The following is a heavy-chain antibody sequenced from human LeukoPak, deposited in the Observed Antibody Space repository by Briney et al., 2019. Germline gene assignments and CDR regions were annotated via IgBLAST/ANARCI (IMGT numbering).Heavy chain of an antibody. Sequence: ASVKVSCKASGYTFTTYGISWVRQAPGQGLEWMGWIGTYTGNTNYAQKLQGRVTMTTDTSTSTAYMELRSLRSDDTAVYYCARDSRGYSYGLTENYFDYWGQGTLVTVSS. J-gene: IGHJ4*02. V-gene: IGHV1-18*01. D-gene: IGHD5-18*01. CDR2: IGTYTGNT. CDR3: ARDSRGYSYGLTENYFDY. CDR1: GYTFTTYG.